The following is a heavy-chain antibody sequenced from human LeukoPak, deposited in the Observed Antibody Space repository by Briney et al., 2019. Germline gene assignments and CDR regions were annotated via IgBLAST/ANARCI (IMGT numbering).Heavy chain of an antibody. CDR1: GFTVSRNY. CDR3: ASPWSYDY. J-gene: IGHJ4*02. CDR2: IYSGGGT. V-gene: IGHV3-66*01. D-gene: IGHD2-8*02. Sequence: GGSLRLSCAASGFTVSRNYMTWVRQAPGQGLEWVSVIYSGGGTYYAASVKGRFTISRDNSKNTLYLQMNSLRAEDTAVYYCASPWSYDYWGQGTLVTVSS.